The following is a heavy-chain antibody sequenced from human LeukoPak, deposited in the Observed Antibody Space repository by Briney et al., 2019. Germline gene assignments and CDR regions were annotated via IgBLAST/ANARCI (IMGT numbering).Heavy chain of an antibody. J-gene: IGHJ4*02. Sequence: GGSLRLSCAASGFALRDYDMHWVRQVTGKGLEWVSAIGISGDTYYPNSVKGRFTVSRENAKNSLYLQVNSLTAGDTAVYYCARGGIQVSGIDEIDYWGQGTLVTVSS. CDR1: GFALRDYD. V-gene: IGHV3-13*01. CDR2: IGISGDT. CDR3: ARGGIQVSGIDEIDY. D-gene: IGHD6-19*01.